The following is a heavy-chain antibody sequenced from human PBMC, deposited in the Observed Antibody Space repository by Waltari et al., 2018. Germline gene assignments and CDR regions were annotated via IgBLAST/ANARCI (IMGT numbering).Heavy chain of an antibody. CDR2: IYYSGST. CDR3: ARGVELLDY. Sequence: QVQLQESGPGLVKPSETLSLPCTVSGCSIRSYYWSWIRQPPGKGLEWIGYIYYSGSTNYNPSLKSRVTISVDTSKNQFSLKLSSVTAADTAVYYCARGVELLDYWGQGTLVTVSS. D-gene: IGHD1-26*01. CDR1: GCSIRSYY. J-gene: IGHJ4*02. V-gene: IGHV4-59*01.